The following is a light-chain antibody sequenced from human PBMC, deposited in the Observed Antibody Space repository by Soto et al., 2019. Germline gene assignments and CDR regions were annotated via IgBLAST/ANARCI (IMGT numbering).Light chain of an antibody. J-gene: IGKJ1*01. CDR1: ESVSSK. CDR2: DAS. V-gene: IGKV3-15*01. CDR3: QQYGSSPWT. Sequence: EIVMTQSPATLSVSPWERATLSCRASESVSSKLVWYQKKPGQAPRLLIHDASTRATGIPARFSGSGSGTDFTLTISRLEPEDFAVYYCQQYGSSPWTFGQGTKVDIK.